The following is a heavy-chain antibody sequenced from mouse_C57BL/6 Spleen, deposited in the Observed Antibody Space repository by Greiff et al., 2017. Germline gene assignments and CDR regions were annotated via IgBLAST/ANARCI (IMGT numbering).Heavy chain of an antibody. J-gene: IGHJ4*01. CDR1: GYTFTSYW. V-gene: IGHV1-50*01. D-gene: IGHD3-1*01. Sequence: QVQLQQPGAELVKPGASVKLSCKASGYTFTSYWMQWVKQRPGQGLEWIGEIDPSDSYTNYNQKVKGKATLTVDTSSSTAYMQLSSLTSEDSAVYYCARGGYTAMDYWGQGTSVTVSS. CDR2: IDPSDSYT. CDR3: ARGGYTAMDY.